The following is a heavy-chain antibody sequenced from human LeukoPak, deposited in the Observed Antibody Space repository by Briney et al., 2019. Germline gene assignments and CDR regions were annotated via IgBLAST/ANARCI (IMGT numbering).Heavy chain of an antibody. CDR2: IDRSSSTI. V-gene: IGHV3-48*02. CDR1: GFTFSTSS. Sequence: GGSLRLSCVASGFTFSTSSMTWVRQAPGRGLEWASYIDRSSSTIYTADSVRGRFTISRDNAEDSLYLQMSSLRDEDTAVYYCARAPMIRGVITAFDQWGQGTLVTVSS. J-gene: IGHJ4*02. CDR3: ARAPMIRGVITAFDQ. D-gene: IGHD3-10*01.